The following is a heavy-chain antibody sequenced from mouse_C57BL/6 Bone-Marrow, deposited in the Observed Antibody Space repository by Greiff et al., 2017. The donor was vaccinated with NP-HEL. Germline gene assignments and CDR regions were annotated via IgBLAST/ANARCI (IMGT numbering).Heavy chain of an antibody. CDR2: ISSGSSTM. J-gene: IGHJ4*01. CDR1: GFTFSDYG. V-gene: IGHV5-17*01. CDR3: ERNPYYAMDY. Sequence: EVQVVESGGGLVKPGASLKLSCAASGFTFSDYGMHWVRQAPEKGLEWVAYISSGSSTMYYADTVKGRCTITRDNAKNTSLLQMTSMRSEDTAMYYCERNPYYAMDYWGQGTSVTVSS.